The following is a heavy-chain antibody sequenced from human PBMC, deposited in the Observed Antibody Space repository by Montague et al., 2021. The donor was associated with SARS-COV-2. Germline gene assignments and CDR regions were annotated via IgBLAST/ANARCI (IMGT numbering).Heavy chain of an antibody. V-gene: IGHV3-48*02. D-gene: IGHD1-26*01. J-gene: IGHJ4*02. CDR2: ISTSSDII. Sequence: YRRLSWAASGFTFTSYSMSWVRQAPGAGLEWVSFISTSSDIIIYRDSVKGRFTISRDNAKNSVYLQMNSLRDEDTALYYCARGRGSYIDYWGQGTLVSVSS. CDR3: ARGRGSYIDY. CDR1: GFTFTSYS.